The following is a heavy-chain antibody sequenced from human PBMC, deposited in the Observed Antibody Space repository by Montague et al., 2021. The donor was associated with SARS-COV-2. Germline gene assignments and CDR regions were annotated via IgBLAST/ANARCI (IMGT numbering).Heavy chain of an antibody. CDR3: ARRRLREDYFDF. CDR1: GDSVSSSDHY. V-gene: IGHV4-39*01. D-gene: IGHD4-17*01. CDR2: VYYSGYT. J-gene: IGHJ4*02. Sequence: SETLSLTCTVSGDSVSSSDHYWGWIRQPPGKGLEWLGIVYYSGYTYHNPSVKGRVTISIDASKNQFSLKLNSLTATDTAIYHCARRRLREDYFDFWGQGTLVTVSS.